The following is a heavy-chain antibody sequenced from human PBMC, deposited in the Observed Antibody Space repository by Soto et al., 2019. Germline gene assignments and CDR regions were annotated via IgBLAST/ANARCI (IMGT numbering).Heavy chain of an antibody. V-gene: IGHV1-3*01. Sequence: QVQLVQSGAEVKKPGASVKVSCKASGYTFTSYAMHWVRQAPGQRLAWMGWSNAGNGNTKYSQKFQGRVTITRDTSASTAYMELSSLRSEDTAVYYCAREAYGKLSAFDIWGQGTMVTVSS. CDR1: GYTFTSYA. CDR2: SNAGNGNT. J-gene: IGHJ3*02. D-gene: IGHD4-17*01. CDR3: AREAYGKLSAFDI.